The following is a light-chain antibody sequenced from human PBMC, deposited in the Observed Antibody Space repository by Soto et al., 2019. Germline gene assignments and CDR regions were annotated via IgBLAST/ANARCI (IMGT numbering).Light chain of an antibody. CDR3: QQYGSSPWT. Sequence: EIVLTQSPVTLSLSPGERATLSCRASQSVGNYLAGYQKRPGQAPRLLIYDASSRATGVPDRFSGSGSGTDLTLTISRLEPEDFAVYYCQQYGSSPWTFGQGTKVDI. J-gene: IGKJ1*01. CDR1: QSVGNY. V-gene: IGKV3-20*01. CDR2: DAS.